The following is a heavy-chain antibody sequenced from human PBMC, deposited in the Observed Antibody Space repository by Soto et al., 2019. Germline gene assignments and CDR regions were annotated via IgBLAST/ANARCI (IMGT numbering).Heavy chain of an antibody. Sequence: ASVNVSCKASGYTFTSYAMHWVRQAPGQRLEWMGWINAGNGNTKYSQKFQGRVTITRDTSASTAYMELSSLRSEDTAVYYCARPTSPHAFDIWGQGTMVTVSS. CDR2: INAGNGNT. CDR1: GYTFTSYA. V-gene: IGHV1-3*01. J-gene: IGHJ3*02. CDR3: ARPTSPHAFDI.